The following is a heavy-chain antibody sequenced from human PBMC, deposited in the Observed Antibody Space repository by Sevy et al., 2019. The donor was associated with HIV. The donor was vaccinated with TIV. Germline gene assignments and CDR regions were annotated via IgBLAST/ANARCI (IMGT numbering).Heavy chain of an antibody. CDR3: ARVSYNYYDGMDV. V-gene: IGHV3-53*01. J-gene: IGHJ6*02. D-gene: IGHD1-20*01. CDR1: GFTVSSNY. CDR2: IYSGGRT. Sequence: GGSLRLSCAASGFTVSSNYMSWVRQAPGKGLEWVSIIYSGGRTYYADSVKGRFTISSDNSKNTLYLQMNSLRAEDTALYYCARVSYNYYDGMDVWGQGTTVTVSS.